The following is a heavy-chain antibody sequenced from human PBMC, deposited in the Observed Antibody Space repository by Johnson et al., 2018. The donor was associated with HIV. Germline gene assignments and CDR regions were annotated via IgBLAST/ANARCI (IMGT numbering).Heavy chain of an antibody. CDR2: INWNGGNR. Sequence: VQLVESGGGVVRPGGFLRLSCAASGFTFDDHGMSWVRQAPGKGLEWISGINWNGGNRGYADSVKGQFIISRDNGKNSLYLQMNSLRAEDTAGYYWAREIVDSSSWYLGSGWYPDAFDIWGQGTMVTVSS. D-gene: IGHD6-13*01. J-gene: IGHJ3*02. V-gene: IGHV3-20*04. CDR1: GFTFDDHG. CDR3: AREIVDSSSWYLGSGWYPDAFDI.